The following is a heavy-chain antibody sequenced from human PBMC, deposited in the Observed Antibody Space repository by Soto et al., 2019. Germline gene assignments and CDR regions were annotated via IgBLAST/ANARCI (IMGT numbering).Heavy chain of an antibody. D-gene: IGHD1-26*01. Sequence: PSETLSLTCTVSGGSISSSSYYWGWIRQPPGKGLEWIGSIYYSGSTYYNPPLKSRVTISVDTSKNQFSLKLSSVTAADTAVYYCARVGMPTAHYYYMDVWGKGTTVTVSS. V-gene: IGHV4-39*01. CDR3: ARVGMPTAHYYYMDV. CDR1: GGSISSSSYY. CDR2: IYYSGST. J-gene: IGHJ6*03.